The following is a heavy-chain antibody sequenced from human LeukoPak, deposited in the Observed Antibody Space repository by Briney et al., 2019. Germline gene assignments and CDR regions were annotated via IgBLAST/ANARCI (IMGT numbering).Heavy chain of an antibody. CDR3: AKDKEEYCSGWYPDY. CDR2: ISGSGGTT. D-gene: IGHD6-19*01. CDR1: GFTFSSYA. J-gene: IGHJ4*02. Sequence: GASLRLSCAASGFTFSSYAMNWVRQAPGKGLEWVSVISGSGGTTYNADSVKGRFTISRDNSKKPLYLQMNSLRAAETAIYYCAKDKEEYCSGWYPDYWGPGTLVHVSS. V-gene: IGHV3-23*01.